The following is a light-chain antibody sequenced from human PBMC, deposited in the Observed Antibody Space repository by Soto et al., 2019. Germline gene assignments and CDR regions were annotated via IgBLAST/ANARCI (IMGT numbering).Light chain of an antibody. CDR2: MAS. CDR1: QSIRSW. CDR3: QQYISYSYT. Sequence: DIQMTQSPSTLSASVGDRVTITCRASQSIRSWLAWYQQKPGKAPKLLIYMASSLETGVSSRFSGSGSGTEFTLTISSLQPDDFATYYCQQYISYSYTFGQGTKLEIK. V-gene: IGKV1-5*03. J-gene: IGKJ2*01.